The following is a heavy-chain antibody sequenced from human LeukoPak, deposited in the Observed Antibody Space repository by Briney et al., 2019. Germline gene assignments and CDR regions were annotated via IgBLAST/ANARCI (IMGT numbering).Heavy chain of an antibody. D-gene: IGHD2-15*01. Sequence: SVKVSCKASGGTFSSYAISWVRQAPGRGLEWMGGIIPIFGTANYAQKFQGRVTITTDESTSTAYMELSSLRSEDTAVYYCARDRGDIVTHYYFDYWGQGTLVTVSS. V-gene: IGHV1-69*05. CDR1: GGTFSSYA. CDR3: ARDRGDIVTHYYFDY. CDR2: IIPIFGTA. J-gene: IGHJ4*02.